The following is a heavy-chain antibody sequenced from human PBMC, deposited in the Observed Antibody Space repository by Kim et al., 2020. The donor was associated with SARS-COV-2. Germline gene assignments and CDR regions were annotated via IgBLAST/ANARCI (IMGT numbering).Heavy chain of an antibody. V-gene: IGHV4-59*13. J-gene: IGHJ6*01. CDR1: GASINTFY. Sequence: SETLSLTCTVSGASINTFYWSWLRQAPGKGLEWIGYVFQSGRTNYNPSLKSRVTISLDTTKNQFSLKLKSVTAADTAIYFCARDLGSSGTDFHYFYGLDV. D-gene: IGHD6-19*01. CDR2: VFQSGRT. CDR3: ARDLGSSGTDFHYFYGLDV.